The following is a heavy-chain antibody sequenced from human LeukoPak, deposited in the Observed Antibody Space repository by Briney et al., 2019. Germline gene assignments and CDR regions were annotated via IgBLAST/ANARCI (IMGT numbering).Heavy chain of an antibody. V-gene: IGHV3-48*03. CDR2: TSSSGSTI. J-gene: IGHJ6*04. CDR1: GFTFSSYE. D-gene: IGHD3-10*02. CDR3: AELGITMIGGV. Sequence: GGSLRLSCAASGFTFSSYEMNWVRQAPGKGLEWVSYTSSSGSTIYYADSVKGRFTISRDNAKSSLYLQMNSLRPEDTAVYYCAELGITMIGGVWGKGTTVTISS.